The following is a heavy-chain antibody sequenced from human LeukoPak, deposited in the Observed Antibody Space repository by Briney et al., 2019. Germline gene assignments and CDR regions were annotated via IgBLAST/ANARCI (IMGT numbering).Heavy chain of an antibody. D-gene: IGHD5-12*01. CDR1: GFTFSDYW. Sequence: HPGGSLRLSCAASGFTFSDYWMHWVRQAPGKGLEWVSAISGSGGSTYYADSVKGRFTISRDSSKNTLYLQMNSLRPEDTAVYYCARARPSMWIDYWGQGTLVTVSS. V-gene: IGHV3-23*01. CDR3: ARARPSMWIDY. J-gene: IGHJ4*02. CDR2: ISGSGGST.